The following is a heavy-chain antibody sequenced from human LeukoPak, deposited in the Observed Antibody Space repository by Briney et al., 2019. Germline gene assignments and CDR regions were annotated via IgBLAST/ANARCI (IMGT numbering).Heavy chain of an antibody. CDR1: GGSISSSSYY. D-gene: IGHD3-22*01. J-gene: IGHJ4*02. CDR2: IYYSGST. V-gene: IGHV4-39*07. Sequence: PSETLSLTCTVSGGSISSSSYYWGWIRQPPGKGLEWIGSIYYSGSTYYNPSLKSRVTISVDTSKNQFSLKLSSVTAADTAVYYCARVRYYDSRGVYYFDYWGQGTLVTVSS. CDR3: ARVRYYDSRGVYYFDY.